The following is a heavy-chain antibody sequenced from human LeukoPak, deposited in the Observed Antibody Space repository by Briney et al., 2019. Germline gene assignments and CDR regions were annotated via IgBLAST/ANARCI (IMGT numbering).Heavy chain of an antibody. CDR1: GFSFSLYA. V-gene: IGHV3-23*01. CDR2: IIETGASP. D-gene: IGHD6-19*01. CDR3: ARRGAGSGGLDY. Sequence: GGSLRLSCAASGFSFSLYAMNWVRQAPGKGLEWVSTIIETGASPYYADSVRGRFTVSRDSSKNMFYLQMNSLRAEDTAIYYCARRGAGSGGLDYWGQGTLVTVSS. J-gene: IGHJ4*02.